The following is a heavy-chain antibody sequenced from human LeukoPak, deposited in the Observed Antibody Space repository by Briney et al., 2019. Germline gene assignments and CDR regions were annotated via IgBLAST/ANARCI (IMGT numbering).Heavy chain of an antibody. CDR1: GGXFSSSSYY. Sequence: SDTLSLTCTVSGGXFSSSSYYWGWIRQPPGKGLKWMGSIYYGGSTYYNPSLKSRVTTAEDTSKNQFSLKLSSVTAADTAVYDSARHGSHIAAAGPPYYGMDVWGQGTTVTVSS. J-gene: IGHJ6*02. CDR2: IYYGGST. V-gene: IGHV4-39*01. CDR3: ARHGSHIAAAGPPYYGMDV. D-gene: IGHD6-13*01.